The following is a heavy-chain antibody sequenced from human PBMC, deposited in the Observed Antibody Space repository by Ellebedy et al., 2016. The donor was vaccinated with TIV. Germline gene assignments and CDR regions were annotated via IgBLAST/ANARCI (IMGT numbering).Heavy chain of an antibody. V-gene: IGHV1-8*03. CDR1: GYTFTSYD. Sequence: AASVKVSCKASGYTFTSYDINWVRQATGQGLEWMGWMNPNSGNTGYAQKFQGRVTITRNTSISTAYMELSSLRSEDTAVYYCARGLRVSVSVATPLGYWGQGTLVTVSS. CDR3: ARGLRVSVSVATPLGY. CDR2: MNPNSGNT. D-gene: IGHD2-15*01. J-gene: IGHJ4*02.